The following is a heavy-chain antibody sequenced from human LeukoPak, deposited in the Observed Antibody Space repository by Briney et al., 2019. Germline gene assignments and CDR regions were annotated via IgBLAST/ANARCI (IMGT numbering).Heavy chain of an antibody. V-gene: IGHV4-4*07. J-gene: IGHJ4*02. D-gene: IGHD3-22*01. CDR3: ARNYYDSSGYKYAFDY. CDR2: IYTSGST. CDR1: GGSISNYY. Sequence: SETLSLTCTVSGGSISNYYWSWIRQPAGKGLEWIGRIYTSGSTNYNPSLKSRVTMSIDTSKNQFSLKLSSVTAAGTAVYYCARNYYDSSGYKYAFDYWGQGTLVTVSS.